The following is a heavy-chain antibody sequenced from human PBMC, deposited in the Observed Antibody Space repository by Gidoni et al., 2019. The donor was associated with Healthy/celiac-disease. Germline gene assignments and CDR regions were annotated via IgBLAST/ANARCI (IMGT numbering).Heavy chain of an antibody. D-gene: IGHD3-16*01. J-gene: IGHJ3*02. V-gene: IGHV3-9*01. CDR2: ISWNSGSI. CDR1: GFTFDDYA. CDR3: AKDALSMMTAIAI. Sequence: EVQLVESGGGLVQPGRSLRLSCAAYGFTFDDYAMHWVRQAPGKGLEWVSGISWNSGSIGYADSVKGRFTISRDNAKNSLYLQMNSLRAEDTALYYCAKDALSMMTAIAIWGQGTMVTVSS.